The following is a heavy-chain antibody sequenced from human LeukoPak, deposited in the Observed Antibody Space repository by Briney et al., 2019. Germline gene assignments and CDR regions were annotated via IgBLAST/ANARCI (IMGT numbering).Heavy chain of an antibody. CDR1: GYTFTSYG. CDR3: ARDPLSSSTSRGRNWFDP. Sequence: ASVKVSCKASGYTFTSYGISWVRQAAGQGLEWMGWISAYNGNTNYAQKLQGRVTMTTDTSTSTAYMELRSLRSDDTAVYYCARDPLSSSTSRGRNWFDPWGQGTLVTVSS. V-gene: IGHV1-18*01. CDR2: ISAYNGNT. D-gene: IGHD2-2*01. J-gene: IGHJ5*02.